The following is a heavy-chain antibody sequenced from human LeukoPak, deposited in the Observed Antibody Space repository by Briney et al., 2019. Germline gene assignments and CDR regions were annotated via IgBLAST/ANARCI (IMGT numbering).Heavy chain of an antibody. Sequence: ASVKVSCKASGYTFTGYYMHWVRQAPGQGLEWMGWINPNSGGTNYAQKFQGRVTMTRDTSISTAYMELSRLRSDDTAVYCCAREDTAMDLTFDYWGQGTLVTVSS. D-gene: IGHD5-18*01. J-gene: IGHJ4*02. CDR2: INPNSGGT. V-gene: IGHV1-2*02. CDR3: AREDTAMDLTFDY. CDR1: GYTFTGYY.